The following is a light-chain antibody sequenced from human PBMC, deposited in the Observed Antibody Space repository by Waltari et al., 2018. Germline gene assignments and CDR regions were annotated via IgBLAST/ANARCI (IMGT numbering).Light chain of an antibody. V-gene: IGKV1-5*03. Sequence: DIQMTQSPSNLSASVGDRVTITCRASQSISSWLAWYQQKPGKAPKLLIYKASSLESGVPSRFSGSGSGTEFTLTISSLQPDDFASYYCQHYNSPITFGPGTKVDIK. CDR1: QSISSW. CDR2: KAS. J-gene: IGKJ3*01. CDR3: QHYNSPIT.